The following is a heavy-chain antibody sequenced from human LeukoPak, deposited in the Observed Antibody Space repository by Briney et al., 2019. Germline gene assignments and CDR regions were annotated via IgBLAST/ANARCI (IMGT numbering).Heavy chain of an antibody. CDR2: IDPSDSYT. D-gene: IGHD4-17*01. J-gene: IGHJ4*02. Sequence: GESLKISRKGSGYSFTSYWISRVRQMPGKGLEWMGRIDPSDSYTNYSPSFQGHVTISADKSISTAYLQWSSLKASDTAMYYCARLVGTVTTPDYWGQGTLVTVSS. CDR1: GYSFTSYW. V-gene: IGHV5-10-1*01. CDR3: ARLVGTVTTPDY.